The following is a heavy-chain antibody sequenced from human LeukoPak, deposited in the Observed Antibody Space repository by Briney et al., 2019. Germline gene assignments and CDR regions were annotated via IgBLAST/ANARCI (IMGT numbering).Heavy chain of an antibody. CDR2: IYYSGST. D-gene: IGHD6-19*01. J-gene: IGHJ6*02. V-gene: IGHV4-30-4*01. CDR1: GGSISSGDYY. CDR3: AREEGLAVAGTLYYYYGMDV. Sequence: SQTLSLTCTVSGGSISSGDYYWSWIRQPPGKGLEWIGYIYYSGSTYYNPSLKSRVTISVDKSKNQFSLKLSSVTAADTAVYYCAREEGLAVAGTLYYYYGMDVWGQGTTVTVSS.